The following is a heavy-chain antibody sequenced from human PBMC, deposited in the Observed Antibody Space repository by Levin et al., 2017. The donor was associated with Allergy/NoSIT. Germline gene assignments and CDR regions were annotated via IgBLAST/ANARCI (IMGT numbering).Heavy chain of an antibody. V-gene: IGHV3-23*01. D-gene: IGHD4-17*01. CDR1: GFTFSSYA. CDR3: ANSPMNYGDYLYYYYYYMDV. Sequence: PGESLKISCAASGFTFSSYAMSWVRQAPGKGLEWVSAISGSGGSTYYADSVKGRFTISRDNSKNTLYLQMNSLRAEDTAVYYCANSPMNYGDYLYYYYYYMDVWGKGTTVTVSS. CDR2: ISGSGGST. J-gene: IGHJ6*03.